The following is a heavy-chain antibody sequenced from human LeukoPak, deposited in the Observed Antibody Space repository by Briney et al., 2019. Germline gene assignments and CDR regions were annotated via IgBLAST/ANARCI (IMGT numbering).Heavy chain of an antibody. D-gene: IGHD3-9*01. CDR2: ISSGSGYI. V-gene: IGHV3-21*04. Sequence: GGSLRLSCAASGFTFSSYSMNWVRQAPGKGLEWVSSISSGSGYIYYADSVKGRFTISRDNAKNSLYLQMNSLRAEDTAVYYCARDRSYDILTGYFDYYYYMDVWGKGTTVTISS. J-gene: IGHJ6*03. CDR1: GFTFSSYS. CDR3: ARDRSYDILTGYFDYYYYMDV.